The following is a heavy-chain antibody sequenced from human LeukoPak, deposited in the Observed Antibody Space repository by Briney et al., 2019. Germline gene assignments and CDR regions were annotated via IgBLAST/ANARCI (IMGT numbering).Heavy chain of an antibody. Sequence: PSETLSLTCDVYGGTFIGYRWSWIRQPPGKGREWIGEINHSGSTNYKPSLKSRVTISLDTSKNQFSLKPSSVTAADTALYYCASGAGYVDCTTGIRCSNVDTFDISGQGTMVTASS. V-gene: IGHV4-34*01. CDR2: INHSGST. D-gene: IGHD2-8*01. J-gene: IGHJ3*02. CDR1: GGTFIGYR. CDR3: ASGAGYVDCTTGIRCSNVDTFDI.